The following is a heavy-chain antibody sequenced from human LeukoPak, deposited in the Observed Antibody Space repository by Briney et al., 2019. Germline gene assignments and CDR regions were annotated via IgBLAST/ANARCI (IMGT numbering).Heavy chain of an antibody. V-gene: IGHV3-30*02. CDR1: GFTFRSYG. CDR2: IRYDGSNK. J-gene: IGHJ4*02. Sequence: GGSLRLSCAASGFTFRSYGMHWVRQAPGKGLEWVTFIRYDGSNKYYADSVKGRFTISRDNSKNTLYLQMNSLRAEDTAVYYCAKDISYYALDYALDYWGQGTLVTVSS. CDR3: AKDISYYALDYALDY. D-gene: IGHD3-10*01.